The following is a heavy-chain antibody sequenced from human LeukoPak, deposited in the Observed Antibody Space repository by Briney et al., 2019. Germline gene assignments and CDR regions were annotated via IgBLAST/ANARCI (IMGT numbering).Heavy chain of an antibody. J-gene: IGHJ4*02. CDR3: TSHARRQLGLDY. CDR2: IRSKANSYAT. Sequence: GGSLRLSCAASGFTFSSYTMNWVRQASGKGLEWVGRIRSKANSYATAYAASVKGRFTISRDDSKNTAYLQMNSLKTEDTAVYYCTSHARRQLGLDYWGQGTLVTVSS. D-gene: IGHD6-6*01. CDR1: GFTFSSYT. V-gene: IGHV3-73*01.